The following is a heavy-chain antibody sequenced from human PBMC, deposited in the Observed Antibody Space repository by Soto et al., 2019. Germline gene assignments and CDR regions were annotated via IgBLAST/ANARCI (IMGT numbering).Heavy chain of an antibody. J-gene: IGHJ4*02. CDR1: GFTFSSYA. D-gene: IGHD3-22*01. CDR2: ISGSGGST. V-gene: IGHV3-23*01. Sequence: GGSLRLSCAASGFTFSSYAMSWVRQAPGKGLEWVSAISGSGGSTYYADSVKGRFTISRDNSKNTLYLQMNSLRAEDTAVYYCAKDAGDDSSGYFNFDYWGQGTLVTVSS. CDR3: AKDAGDDSSGYFNFDY.